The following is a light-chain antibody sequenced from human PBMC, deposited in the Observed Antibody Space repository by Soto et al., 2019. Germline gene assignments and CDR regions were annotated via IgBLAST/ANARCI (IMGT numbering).Light chain of an antibody. CDR1: QGVSNY. J-gene: IGKJ4*01. Sequence: ENVLTQSPATLSLSPGERATLSCRASQGVSNYLAWYQQKPGQDPRLLIYEASNRATGIPARFSGSGRGTDFTLTISSLEPEDFAVYYCQHRSNFGGGTQVEI. CDR3: QHRSN. V-gene: IGKV3D-11*01. CDR2: EAS.